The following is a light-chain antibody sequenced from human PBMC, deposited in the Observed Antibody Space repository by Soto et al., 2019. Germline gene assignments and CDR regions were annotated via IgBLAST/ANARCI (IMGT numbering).Light chain of an antibody. J-gene: IGKJ4*01. Sequence: DIQMTRSPSTLSASVGDRVTITCRASQSISTWLAWYQQKPGKAPKLLIYKASNLEGGVPSRFSGSGSGTEFTITINSLQPDDFATYYCQQYNTYPLSFGGGTKVDIK. CDR2: KAS. CDR1: QSISTW. V-gene: IGKV1-5*03. CDR3: QQYNTYPLS.